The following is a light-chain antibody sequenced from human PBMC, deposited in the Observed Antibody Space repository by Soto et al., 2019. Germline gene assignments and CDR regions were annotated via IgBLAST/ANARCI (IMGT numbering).Light chain of an antibody. CDR3: QHYGSSPLYT. V-gene: IGKV3-20*01. CDR1: QTVSSSS. CDR2: GAS. J-gene: IGKJ2*01. Sequence: EIVLTQSPGTLSLSPGERATLSCRASQTVSSSSLAWYQQKPGQAPRLLIYGASSRATGIPDRFSGSGSGTDFTLTISRLEPEDFAVYYCQHYGSSPLYTFCQGTKLEIK.